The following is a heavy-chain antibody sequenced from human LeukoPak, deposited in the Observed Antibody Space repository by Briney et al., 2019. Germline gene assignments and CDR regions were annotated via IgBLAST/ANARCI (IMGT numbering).Heavy chain of an antibody. CDR2: ISSSGSTI. D-gene: IGHD1-1*01. J-gene: IGHJ5*01. CDR1: GFTFSSYS. Sequence: GGSLRLSCAASGFTFSSYSMNWVRQAPGKGLEWVSYISSSGSTIYYADSEKGRLTISRDNAKNSLYLQLSSLRDEDTAVYYCARDCRLNCARQPGFDSWGQGTLVTVSS. V-gene: IGHV3-48*02. CDR3: ARDCRLNCARQPGFDS.